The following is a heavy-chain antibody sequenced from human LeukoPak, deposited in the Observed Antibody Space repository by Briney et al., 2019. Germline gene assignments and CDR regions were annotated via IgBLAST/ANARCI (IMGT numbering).Heavy chain of an antibody. Sequence: SVKVSCKASGGTFSSYAISWVRQAPGQGLEWMGRIIPIFGTASYAQKFQGRVTITTDESTSTAYMELSSLRSEDTAVYYCASYYCRGDCLDAFDIWGQGTMVTVSS. D-gene: IGHD2-21*02. V-gene: IGHV1-69*05. J-gene: IGHJ3*02. CDR1: GGTFSSYA. CDR3: ASYYCRGDCLDAFDI. CDR2: IIPIFGTA.